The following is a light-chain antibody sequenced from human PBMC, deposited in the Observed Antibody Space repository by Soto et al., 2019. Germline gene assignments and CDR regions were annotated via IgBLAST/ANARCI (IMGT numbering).Light chain of an antibody. Sequence: EIVMTQSPATRSVSPGERATLSCRASQSVSSNLAWYQQKPGQAPRLLIYDTSNRATGIPARFSGSGSGTDFTLTISSLEPEDFAVYYCQQREHWPPITFGQGTRLEI. CDR1: QSVSSN. J-gene: IGKJ5*01. V-gene: IGKV3-11*01. CDR2: DTS. CDR3: QQREHWPPIT.